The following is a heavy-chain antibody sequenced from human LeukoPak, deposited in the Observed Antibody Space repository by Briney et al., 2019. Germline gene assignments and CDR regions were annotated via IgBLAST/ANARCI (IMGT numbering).Heavy chain of an antibody. CDR2: IYTSEST. V-gene: IGHV4-4*07. J-gene: IGHJ3*02. D-gene: IGHD2-15*01. CDR1: GGSLSSYY. Sequence: SETLSLTCTVSGGSLSSYYWSWIRQPAGKGLEWIGRIYTSESTNYNPSLKSRVTMSVDTSKNQFSLKLTSVTAADTAVYYCARASDSCSGGSCYPDAFDIWGQGIMVTVSS. CDR3: ARASDSCSGGSCYPDAFDI.